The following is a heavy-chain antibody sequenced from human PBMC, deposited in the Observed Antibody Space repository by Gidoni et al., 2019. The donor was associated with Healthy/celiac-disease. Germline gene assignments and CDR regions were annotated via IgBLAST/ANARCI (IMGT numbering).Heavy chain of an antibody. CDR3: ARDLPAYYYDSSGYAYYYYGMDV. D-gene: IGHD3-22*01. V-gene: IGHV1-2*04. CDR1: GYTFTGYH. J-gene: IGHJ6*02. CDR2: INPNSGST. Sequence: QVQLVQSGADVKKPGASVTASCMASGYTFTGYHMPWVLQAPGQRLEWMGWINPNSGSTNYAQKFQGWVTMTRDTSISTAYMELRRLRSDDTAVYDCARDLPAYYYDSSGYAYYYYGMDVWGQGTTVTVSS.